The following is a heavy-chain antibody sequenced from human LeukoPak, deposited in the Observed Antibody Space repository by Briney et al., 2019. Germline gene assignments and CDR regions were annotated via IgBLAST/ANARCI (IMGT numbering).Heavy chain of an antibody. D-gene: IGHD2-2*01. Sequence: SETLSLTCAVYGGSFSGYYWSWIRQPPGKGLEWIGEINHSGSTNYNPSLKSRVTISVDTSKNQFSLKLSSVTAADTAVYYCVRLGVVGLDQNWFDPWGQGTLVTVSS. CDR2: INHSGST. CDR1: GGSFSGYY. J-gene: IGHJ5*02. V-gene: IGHV4-34*01. CDR3: VRLGVVGLDQNWFDP.